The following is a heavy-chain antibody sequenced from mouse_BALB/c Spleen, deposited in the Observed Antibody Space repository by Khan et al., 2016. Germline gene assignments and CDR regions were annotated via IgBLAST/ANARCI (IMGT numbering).Heavy chain of an antibody. J-gene: IGHJ1*01. V-gene: IGHV9-3-1*01. CDR2: INTYTGEP. CDR3: ARYRYYYGSSKYFDV. Sequence: QIQLVQSGPELKKPGETVKISCKASGYTFTNYGMNWVKQAPGKDSKWMGWINTYTGEPTYADDFKGRFAFSLETSASTAYLQINNLRNDDTATYFCARYRYYYGSSKYFDVWGAGTTVTVSS. CDR1: GYTFTNYG. D-gene: IGHD1-1*01.